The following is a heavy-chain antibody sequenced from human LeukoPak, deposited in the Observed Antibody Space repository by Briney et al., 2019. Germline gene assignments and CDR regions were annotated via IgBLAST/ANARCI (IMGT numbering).Heavy chain of an antibody. CDR1: GFTFSGYT. CDR3: VRDGVPAAAGY. J-gene: IGHJ4*02. D-gene: IGHD2-2*01. V-gene: IGHV3-64*01. Sequence: GGSLRLSCAASGFTFSGYTMHWVRQTPGKGLEYVSAISGNGGDTYYANSVKGRFTFSRDNAKNSLYLQMNSLRAEDTAVYYCVRDGVPAAAGYWGQGTLVTVSS. CDR2: ISGNGGDT.